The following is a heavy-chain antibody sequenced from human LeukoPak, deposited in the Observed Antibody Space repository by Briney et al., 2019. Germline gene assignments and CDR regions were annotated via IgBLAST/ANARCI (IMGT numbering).Heavy chain of an antibody. CDR1: GYTFTVYY. D-gene: IGHD2-15*01. J-gene: IGHJ4*02. CDR3: ARTFVVYCSGGSCSSASHFDY. Sequence: ASVKVSFKASGYTFTVYYMHWVRQAPGQGLEWMGWINPNSGETNYAQKFQGRVTMTRDTSISTAYMELSRLRSDDTAVYYCARTFVVYCSGGSCSSASHFDYWGQGTLVTVSS. V-gene: IGHV1-2*02. CDR2: INPNSGET.